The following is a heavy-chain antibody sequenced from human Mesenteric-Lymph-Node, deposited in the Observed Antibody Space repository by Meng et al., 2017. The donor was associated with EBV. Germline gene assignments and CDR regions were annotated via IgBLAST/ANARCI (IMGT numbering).Heavy chain of an antibody. CDR2: IYYSGST. J-gene: IGHJ4*02. D-gene: IGHD3-10*01. Sequence: QWELQVSGPGLVRPSGTPSLTCLGSGGSISSSSYYWGWIRQSPGKGLEWIGNIYYSGSTYYNPSLRSRVTISVDTSKNQFSLKLNSVTAADTAVYYCARMGSGAWRYNTDYWGQGTLVTVSS. V-gene: IGHV4-39*07. CDR1: GGSISSSSYY. CDR3: ARMGSGAWRYNTDY.